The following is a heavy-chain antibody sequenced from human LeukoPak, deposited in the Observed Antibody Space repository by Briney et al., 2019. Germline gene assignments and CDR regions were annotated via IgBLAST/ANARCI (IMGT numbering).Heavy chain of an antibody. Sequence: GGSLRLSCAASGFTFSSYSMNWVRQAPGKGLEWVSSISSSSSYIYYADSVKGRFTISRDNAKNSLYLQMNSLGAEDTAVYYCARGGHSKLGYWGQGTLVTVSS. CDR1: GFTFSSYS. CDR2: ISSSSSYI. J-gene: IGHJ4*02. CDR3: ARGGHSKLGY. D-gene: IGHD2-15*01. V-gene: IGHV3-21*01.